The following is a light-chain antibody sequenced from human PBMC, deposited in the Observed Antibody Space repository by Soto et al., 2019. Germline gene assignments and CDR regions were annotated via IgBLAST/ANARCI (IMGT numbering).Light chain of an antibody. J-gene: IGLJ1*01. CDR3: SSYTTISTYV. CDR1: SSDVGGYNY. CDR2: DVR. V-gene: IGLV2-14*01. Sequence: QAVRTQPASGSGSPGQAITISCTGTSSDVGGYNYVSGDQQHPGKAPKLMIYDVRNRPSGVSNRFSGSKSVNTASLTISGLQAEDEADYYCSSYTTISTYVFGTGTKVTVL.